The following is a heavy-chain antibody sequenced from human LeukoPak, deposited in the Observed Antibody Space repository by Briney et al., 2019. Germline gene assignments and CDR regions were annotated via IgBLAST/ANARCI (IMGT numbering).Heavy chain of an antibody. CDR3: AREFFRGNFTVTY. CDR2: INPNSGGT. V-gene: IGHV1-2*02. J-gene: IGHJ4*02. D-gene: IGHD3-10*01. CDR1: GYTFTGYY. Sequence: GASVKVSCKASGYTFTGYYMHWVRQAPGQGLEWMGWINPNSGGTNYAQKFQGRVTLTRDTSISTAYMELSRLTSDDTAVYYCAREFFRGNFTVTYWGQGAPVTV.